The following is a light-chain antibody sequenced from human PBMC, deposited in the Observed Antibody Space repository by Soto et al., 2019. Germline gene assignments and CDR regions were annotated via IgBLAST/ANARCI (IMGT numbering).Light chain of an antibody. J-gene: IGLJ1*01. CDR2: GVH. CDR1: INDVGGYNS. CDR3: CSFTSMTTDV. V-gene: IGLV2-14*01. Sequence: QSALTQPASVSGSPGQSITISCTGTINDVGGYNSVSWYQQHPGKAPKLLIFGVHNRPSEISDRFSGSRSGNTASLTISGLQAEDEADYYCCSFTSMTTDVFGPGTKVTVL.